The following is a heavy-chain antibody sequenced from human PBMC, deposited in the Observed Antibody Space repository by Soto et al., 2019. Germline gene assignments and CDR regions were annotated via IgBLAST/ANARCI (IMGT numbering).Heavy chain of an antibody. D-gene: IGHD6-6*01. J-gene: IGHJ5*02. CDR3: ARGQSIAARPIWFDP. CDR2: ISSSSSTI. CDR1: GFTFSSYS. V-gene: IGHV3-48*02. Sequence: GGSLRLSCAASGFTFSSYSMNWVRQAPGKGLEWVSYISSSSSTIYYADSVKGRFTISRDNAKNSLYLQMNRLRDEDTAVYYCARGQSIAARPIWFDPWGQGTLVIVSS.